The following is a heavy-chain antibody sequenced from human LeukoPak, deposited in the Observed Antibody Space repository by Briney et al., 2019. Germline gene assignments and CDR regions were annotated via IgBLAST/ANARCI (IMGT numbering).Heavy chain of an antibody. D-gene: IGHD3-10*01. CDR3: ARGAPRGAGYYYYYMDV. V-gene: IGHV4-34*01. J-gene: IGHJ6*03. CDR2: INHSGST. CDR1: GGSFSGYY. Sequence: SETLSLTCAVYGGSFSGYYWSWIRQPPGKGLEWIGEINHSGSTNYNPSLKSRVTMSVDTSKNQFSLKLSSVTAADTAVYYCARGAPRGAGYYYYYMDVWGKGTTVTISS.